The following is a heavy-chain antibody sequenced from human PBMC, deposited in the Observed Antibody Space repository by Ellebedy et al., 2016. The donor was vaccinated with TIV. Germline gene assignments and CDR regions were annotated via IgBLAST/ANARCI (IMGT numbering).Heavy chain of an antibody. CDR2: ISWDGGST. J-gene: IGHJ4*02. Sequence: PGGSLRLSCAASGFTFDDYTMHWVRQAPGKGLEWVSLISWDGGSTYYADSVKGRFTISRDNSKNSLYLQMNSLRTEDTALYYCAKGQLGAVAGLPFDYWGQGTLVTVSS. CDR1: GFTFDDYT. D-gene: IGHD6-19*01. CDR3: AKGQLGAVAGLPFDY. V-gene: IGHV3-43*01.